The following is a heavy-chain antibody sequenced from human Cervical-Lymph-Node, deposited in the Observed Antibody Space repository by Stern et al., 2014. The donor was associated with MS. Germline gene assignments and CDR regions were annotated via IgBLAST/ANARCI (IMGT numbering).Heavy chain of an antibody. CDR2: IFPGASDP. CDR1: GYTFTDYW. J-gene: IGHJ4*02. D-gene: IGHD6-19*01. CDR3: ARPHSPGWSYYFDF. V-gene: IGHV5-51*01. Sequence: EVQLVQSGAEVRKPGQSLTISCNISGYTFTDYWIAWVRQMPGKGLEWMGAIFPGASDPRYSPSFQGHVTIAADTPINTAYLQWSDLRASDSAMYYCARPHSPGWSYYFDFWGQGTLVAVSS.